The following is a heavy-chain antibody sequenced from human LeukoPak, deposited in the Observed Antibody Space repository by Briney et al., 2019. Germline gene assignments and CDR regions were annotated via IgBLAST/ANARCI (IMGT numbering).Heavy chain of an antibody. CDR1: GFTLSSYG. V-gene: IGHV3-33*06. Sequence: GGSLRLSCAASGFTLSSYGMHWVRQAPGKGLEWVAVIWYDGSNKYYADSVKGRYTISRDNSKNTLYLQMNSLRAEDTAVYYCAKDLHSSTRDAFDIWGQGTMVTVSS. CDR2: IWYDGSNK. D-gene: IGHD2-2*01. CDR3: AKDLHSSTRDAFDI. J-gene: IGHJ3*02.